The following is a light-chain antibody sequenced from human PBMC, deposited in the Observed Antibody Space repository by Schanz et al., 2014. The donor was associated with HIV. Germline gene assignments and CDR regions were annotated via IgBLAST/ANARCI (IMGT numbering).Light chain of an antibody. CDR2: AGS. J-gene: IGKJ2*01. CDR1: QGIRND. CDR3: QQCVTYPYT. V-gene: IGKV1-6*01. Sequence: IQMTQSPSSLSASVGNRVTITCRASQGIRNDLGWYQQKPGKAPKLLIYAGSRLQSGVPSRFSGSGSGTDFTLTISSLQPEDFAAYYCQQCVTYPYTFGQGTTLDIK.